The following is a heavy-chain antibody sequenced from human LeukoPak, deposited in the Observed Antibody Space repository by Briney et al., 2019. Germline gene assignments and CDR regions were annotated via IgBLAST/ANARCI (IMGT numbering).Heavy chain of an antibody. CDR3: ARGYDSSGQSL. CDR2: IYRTGST. Sequence: GGSLRLSCAASGFTVSSNCMSWVRQAPGKGLEWVSVIYRTGSTYYAESVKGRFTISRDNSKNTLYLQMHSLRAEDTAVYYCARGYDSSGQSLWGQGTLVTVSS. CDR1: GFTVSSNC. J-gene: IGHJ4*02. D-gene: IGHD3-22*01. V-gene: IGHV3-53*01.